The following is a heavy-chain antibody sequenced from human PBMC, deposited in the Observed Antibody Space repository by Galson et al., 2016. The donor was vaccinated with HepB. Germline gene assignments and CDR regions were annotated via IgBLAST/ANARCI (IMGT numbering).Heavy chain of an antibody. Sequence: SLRLSCAAFGFSFTNHWMTWVRQAPGKGLEWVAHIDGPTPNTHYADSVRGRFSIYRDNSRDTIYLQMDSLTAEDSATYYCTTWLSHHFDYWGQGTRVTVSS. CDR1: GFSFTNHW. V-gene: IGHV3-23*01. D-gene: IGHD5-12*01. CDR3: TTWLSHHFDY. CDR2: IDGPTPNT. J-gene: IGHJ4*02.